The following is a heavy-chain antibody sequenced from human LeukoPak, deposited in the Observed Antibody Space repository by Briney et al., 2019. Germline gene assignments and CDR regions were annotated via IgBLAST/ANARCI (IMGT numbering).Heavy chain of an antibody. CDR1: GDSINSLDL. CDR2: MYLSGTT. Sequence: PSVTLSLTCTVSGDSINSLDLWSWVSQPPGKGLEWIGEMYLSGTTHSNPSVKSRVTISIDKSKNQFFLNLSSVTAADTAVYYCAGLVGRYSSGLYYYYFDYWGQGTLVTVSS. J-gene: IGHJ4*02. CDR3: AGLVGRYSSGLYYYYFDY. V-gene: IGHV4-4*02. D-gene: IGHD3-22*01.